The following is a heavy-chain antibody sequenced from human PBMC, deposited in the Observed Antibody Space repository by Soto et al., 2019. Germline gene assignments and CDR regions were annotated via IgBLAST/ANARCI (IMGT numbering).Heavy chain of an antibody. J-gene: IGHJ6*02. CDR1: GYSFTSYW. CDR2: IDPSDSYT. V-gene: IGHV5-10-1*01. Sequence: GESLKISCKGSGYSFTSYWISWVRQMPGKGLEWMGRIDPSDSYTNYSPSFQGHVTTSADKSISTAYLQWSSLKASDTAMYYCARGFWSGYLYYYYYGMDVWGQGTTVTVSS. D-gene: IGHD3-3*01. CDR3: ARGFWSGYLYYYYYGMDV.